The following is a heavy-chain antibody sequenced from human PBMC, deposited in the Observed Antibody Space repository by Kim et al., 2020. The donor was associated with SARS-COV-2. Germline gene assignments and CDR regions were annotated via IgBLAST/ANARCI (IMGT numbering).Heavy chain of an antibody. J-gene: IGHJ6*02. CDR2: A. Sequence: ANYAQKFQGRVTITAVESTSTAYMELSSLRSEDTAVYYCAREWVFCMDVWGQGATVTVSS. V-gene: IGHV1-69*01. D-gene: IGHD3-9*01. CDR3: AREWVFCMDV.